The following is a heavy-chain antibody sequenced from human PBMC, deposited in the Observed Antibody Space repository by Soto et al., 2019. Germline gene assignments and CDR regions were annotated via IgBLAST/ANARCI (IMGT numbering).Heavy chain of an antibody. CDR2: IIAIFGTA. CDR1: GGTFSSYA. CDR3: AIDSSSSVLNY. Sequence: ASVKVSGEASGGTFSSYAISWVRQAPGKGLEWMGGIIAIFGTANYAQKVQGRVTITAEESTSTAYMELSSLRSEDTALYYCAIDSSSSVLNYWGQGTLVTVSS. D-gene: IGHD6-6*01. J-gene: IGHJ4*02. V-gene: IGHV1-69*13.